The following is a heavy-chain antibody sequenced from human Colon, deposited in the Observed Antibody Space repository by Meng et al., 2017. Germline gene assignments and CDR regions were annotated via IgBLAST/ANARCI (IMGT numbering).Heavy chain of an antibody. V-gene: IGHV4-30-4*01. CDR3: ARDRKHYGERGWFDP. Sequence: QAQPQEWGPGLVHPSQTLSLTCTVSGGSISSGEYYWSWIRQPPGKGLEWIGYIYYSGSTYSNASLKSRVTISIDRSKNQFSLKLSSVTAADTAVYYCARDRKHYGERGWFDPWGQGTLVTVSS. D-gene: IGHD4-17*01. CDR2: IYYSGST. CDR1: GGSISSGEYY. J-gene: IGHJ5*02.